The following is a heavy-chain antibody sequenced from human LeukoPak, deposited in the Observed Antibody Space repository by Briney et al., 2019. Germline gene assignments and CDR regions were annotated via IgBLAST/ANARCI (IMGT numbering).Heavy chain of an antibody. CDR2: IIPIVGTA. CDR1: GGTFSSYA. J-gene: IGHJ4*02. V-gene: IGHV1-69*05. Sequence: SVKVSCKASGGTFSSYAISWVRQAPGQGLEWMGGIIPIVGTANYAQKFQGRVTITTDESTSTAYMELSSLRSEDTAVYYCARSPYYYDSSGYFDNYWGQGTLVTVSS. D-gene: IGHD3-22*01. CDR3: ARSPYYYDSSGYFDNY.